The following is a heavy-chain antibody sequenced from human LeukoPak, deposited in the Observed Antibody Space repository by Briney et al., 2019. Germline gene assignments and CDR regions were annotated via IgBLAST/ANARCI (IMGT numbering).Heavy chain of an antibody. D-gene: IGHD3-3*01. V-gene: IGHV3-64*01. J-gene: IGHJ4*02. CDR3: ARARADFWSGYQY. Sequence: GGSLRLSCAASGFRFSNYAKHLVRQAPGKGLEFVSAIGSSRESRYYAKSVKGRFTISRDNSRNTLYLLMAGLGTDDMAVYYCARARADFWSGYQYWGQGTLVTVSS. CDR1: GFRFSNYA. CDR2: IGSSRESR.